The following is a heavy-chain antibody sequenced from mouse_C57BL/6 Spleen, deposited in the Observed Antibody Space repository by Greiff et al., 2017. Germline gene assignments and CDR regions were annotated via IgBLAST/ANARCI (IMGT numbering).Heavy chain of an antibody. CDR2: INPNNGGT. CDR3: ARRHSSGYVAY. J-gene: IGHJ3*01. Sequence: EVQLQQSGPELVKPGASVKISCKASGYTFTDYYMNWVKQSHGKSLERIGDINPNNGGTSYNQKFKGKATLTVDKSSSTAYMELRSLTSEDSAVYYCARRHSSGYVAYWGQGTLVTVSA. CDR1: GYTFTDYY. D-gene: IGHD3-1*01. V-gene: IGHV1-26*01.